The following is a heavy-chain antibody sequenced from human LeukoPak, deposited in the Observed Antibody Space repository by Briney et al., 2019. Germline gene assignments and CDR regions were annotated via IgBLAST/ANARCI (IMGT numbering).Heavy chain of an antibody. V-gene: IGHV3-21*04. D-gene: IGHD6-19*01. CDR2: ISSSSTYI. Sequence: PGGSLRLSCAASGFTFSSYTMNWVRQAPGKGLEWVSSISSSSTYINYADSVKGRFTISRDNSKNTLYLQMNSLRAEDTAVYYCAKESSGWRGNFDYWGQGTLVTVSS. CDR1: GFTFSSYT. CDR3: AKESSGWRGNFDY. J-gene: IGHJ4*02.